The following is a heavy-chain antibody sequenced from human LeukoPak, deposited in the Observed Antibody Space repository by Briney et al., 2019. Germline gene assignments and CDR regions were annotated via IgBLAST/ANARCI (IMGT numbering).Heavy chain of an antibody. J-gene: IGHJ5*02. CDR3: ARDAVLRYFDWLVPWFDP. V-gene: IGHV3-11*04. CDR2: ISSSGSTI. CDR1: GFTFSDYY. Sequence: PGGSLRLSCAASGFTFSDYYMSWIRQAPGKGLEWVSYISSSGSTIYYADSVKRRFTISRDNAKNSLYLQMNSLRAEDTAVYYCARDAVLRYFDWLVPWFDPWGQGTLVTVSS. D-gene: IGHD3-9*01.